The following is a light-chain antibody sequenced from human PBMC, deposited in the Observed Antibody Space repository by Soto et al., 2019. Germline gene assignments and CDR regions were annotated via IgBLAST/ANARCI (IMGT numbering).Light chain of an antibody. CDR3: QQYNNWPPIT. Sequence: EVVMTQSPATLSVSPGERATLSCSASQSVSSNLAWYQQKPGQAPRLLIYGASNRATGIPARFSGSGSGTEFTLPISSLQSEDFAVYYCQQYNNWPPITVGPGTRLEIK. CDR2: GAS. CDR1: QSVSSN. V-gene: IGKV3-15*01. J-gene: IGKJ5*01.